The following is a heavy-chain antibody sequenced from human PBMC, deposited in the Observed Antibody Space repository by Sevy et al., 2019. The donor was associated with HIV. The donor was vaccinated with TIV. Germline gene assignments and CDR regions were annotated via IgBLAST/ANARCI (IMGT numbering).Heavy chain of an antibody. D-gene: IGHD5-12*01. CDR3: ASYIAPTRRTYYFDY. CDR2: IYYSGST. J-gene: IGHJ4*02. CDR1: GGSISSGDYY. V-gene: IGHV4-30-4*01. Sequence: SETLSLTCTVSGGSISSGDYYWSWIRQPPGKGLEWIGYIYYSGSTYYNPSLKSRVTISVDTSKNQFSLKLSSVTAADTAVYYCASYIAPTRRTYYFDYWGQGTSVTVSS.